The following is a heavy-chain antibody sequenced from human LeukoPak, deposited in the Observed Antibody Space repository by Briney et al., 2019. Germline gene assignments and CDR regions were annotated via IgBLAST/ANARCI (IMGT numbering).Heavy chain of an antibody. D-gene: IGHD4-23*01. CDR3: AIYSGYYDY. CDR1: GGTFSSYA. CDR2: IIPVLGIA. V-gene: IGHV1-69*04. J-gene: IGHJ4*02. Sequence: GASVKVSCKASGGTFSSYAISWVRQAPGQGLEWMGRIIPVLGIANYAQKFQGRVTITADKSTSTAYMELSSLRSEDTAVYYCAIYSGYYDYWGQGTLVTVSS.